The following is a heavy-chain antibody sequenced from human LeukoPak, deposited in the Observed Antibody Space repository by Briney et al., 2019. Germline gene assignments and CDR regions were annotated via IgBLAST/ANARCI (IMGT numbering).Heavy chain of an antibody. V-gene: IGHV1-8*01. D-gene: IGHD6-13*01. J-gene: IGHJ4*02. CDR1: GYTFTSYD. Sequence: AASVKVSCKASGYTFTSYDINWVRQATGQGLEWMGWMNPNSGNTGYAQKFQGRVTMTRNTSISTAYMELSSLRSEDTAVYYCARDRSSRYYFDYWGQGTLVTVSP. CDR2: MNPNSGNT. CDR3: ARDRSSRYYFDY.